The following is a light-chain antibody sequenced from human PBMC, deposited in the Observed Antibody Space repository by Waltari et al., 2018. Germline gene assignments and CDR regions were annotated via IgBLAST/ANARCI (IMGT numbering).Light chain of an antibody. CDR1: QTVMSN. CDR3: QQYNNWPFT. V-gene: IGKV3-15*01. J-gene: IGKJ5*01. CDR2: GAS. Sequence: EMVMTQSPATLSLSPGEGATLSCRASQTVMSNLAWYQQKPGQAPRLLIYGASTRATGIPARFSGSGSGTDFTLTISSLQSEDFAVYYCQQYNNWPFTFGQGTRLEIK.